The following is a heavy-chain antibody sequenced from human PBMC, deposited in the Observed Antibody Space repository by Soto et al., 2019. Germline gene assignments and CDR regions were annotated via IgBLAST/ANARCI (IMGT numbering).Heavy chain of an antibody. CDR1: GFTFSSYG. V-gene: IGHV3-30*18. Sequence: QVQLVESGGGVVQPGRSPRLSCAASGFTFSSYGMHWVRQAPGKGLEWVAVISYDGSNKYYADSVKGRFTISRDNSKNTLYLQMNSLRAEDTAVYYCAKPLSVEMATIWRGYFDYWGQGTLVTVSS. D-gene: IGHD5-12*01. CDR2: ISYDGSNK. J-gene: IGHJ4*02. CDR3: AKPLSVEMATIWRGYFDY.